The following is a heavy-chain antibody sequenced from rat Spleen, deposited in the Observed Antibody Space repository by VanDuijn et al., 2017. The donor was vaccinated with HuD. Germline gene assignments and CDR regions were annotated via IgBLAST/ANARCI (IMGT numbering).Heavy chain of an antibody. Sequence: QVQLKESGPGLVQPSQTLFLTCTVSGFSLIRYNVHWVRQPPGKGLEWMGRMNYNGDTSYNSALKSRLSISNDTSSNQVILTTIGLQSEDTACFFCTRPDRGYTSHWVAYWGQRVIVTVCS. D-gene: IGHD1-2*01. V-gene: IGHV2-63*01. J-gene: IGHJ2*01. CDR2: MNYNGDT. CDR1: GFSLIRYN. CDR3: TRPDRGYTSHWVAY.